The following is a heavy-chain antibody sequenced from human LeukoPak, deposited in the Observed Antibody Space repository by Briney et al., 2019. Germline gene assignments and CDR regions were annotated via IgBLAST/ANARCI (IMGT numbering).Heavy chain of an antibody. V-gene: IGHV3-23*01. D-gene: IGHD1-1*01. CDR1: GFTFSSYE. CDR3: ARPTSYYLDT. J-gene: IGHJ4*02. CDR2: IGVRGLTT. Sequence: GRSLRLSCAASGFTFSSYEMNWVRQAPGKGLEWVSGIGVRGLTTYYADSVKGRFTISRDNSKNTMYLQINSLRAEDTAIYYCARPTSYYLDTWGQGTLVSVSS.